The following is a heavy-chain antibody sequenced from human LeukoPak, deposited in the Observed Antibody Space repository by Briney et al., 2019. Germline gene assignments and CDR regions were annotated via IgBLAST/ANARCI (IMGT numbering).Heavy chain of an antibody. CDR1: GFTFSSYA. J-gene: IGHJ5*02. CDR3: GRSGRYRPSDL. Sequence: GGSLRLSCAASGFTFSSYAMSWVRQAPGKGLEWVSAISGSGGSTYYADSVKGRFTISRDNSKNTLYLQMNSLKSEDTAVYYCGRSGRYRPSDLWGQGTLVTVSS. CDR2: ISGSGGST. D-gene: IGHD1-26*01. V-gene: IGHV3-23*01.